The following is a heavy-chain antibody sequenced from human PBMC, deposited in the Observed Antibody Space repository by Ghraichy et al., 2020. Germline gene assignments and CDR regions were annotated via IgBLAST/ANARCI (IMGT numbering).Heavy chain of an antibody. Sequence: GESLNISCKGSGYSFTSYWIGWVRQMPGKGLEWMGIIYPGDSDTRYSPSFQGQVTISADKSISTAYLQWSSLKASDTAMYYCARHAPSSGEGTNGFDYWGQGTLVTVSS. D-gene: IGHD1-1*01. CDR3: ARHAPSSGEGTNGFDY. CDR1: GYSFTSYW. CDR2: IYPGDSDT. J-gene: IGHJ4*02. V-gene: IGHV5-51*01.